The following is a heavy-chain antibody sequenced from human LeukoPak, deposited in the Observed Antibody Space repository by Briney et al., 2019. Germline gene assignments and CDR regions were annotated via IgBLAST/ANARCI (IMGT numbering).Heavy chain of an antibody. CDR2: INHSGST. CDR1: GGSFSGYY. CDR3: ARGRIAVAGTGNWFDP. D-gene: IGHD6-19*01. J-gene: IGHJ5*02. Sequence: SETLSLTCAVYGGSFSGYYWSWIRQPPGKGLEWIGEINHSGSTNYNPSLKSRVTISVDTSKNQFSLKLSSVTAADTAVYYCARGRIAVAGTGNWFDPLGQGTLVTVSS. V-gene: IGHV4-34*01.